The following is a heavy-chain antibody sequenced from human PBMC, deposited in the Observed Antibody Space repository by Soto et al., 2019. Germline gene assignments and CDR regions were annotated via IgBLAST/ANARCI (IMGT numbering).Heavy chain of an antibody. V-gene: IGHV4-59*01. CDR1: VGSIGYYY. Sequence: PSETLSLTCSISVGSIGYYYWRWIRQPPGKGLEWIRYIYYSGSTTYNPSLKSRVTISVDTSKNKFFLKLSSVTAADTAVYYCASCYGSGSYYNGLFDHWGQGTLVTVSS. D-gene: IGHD3-10*01. CDR3: ASCYGSGSYYNGLFDH. J-gene: IGHJ4*02. CDR2: IYYSGST.